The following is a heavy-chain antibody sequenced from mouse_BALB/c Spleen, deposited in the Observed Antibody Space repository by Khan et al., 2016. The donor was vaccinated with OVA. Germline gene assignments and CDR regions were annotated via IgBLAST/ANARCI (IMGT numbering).Heavy chain of an antibody. Sequence: DVQLQESGPGLVKPSQSLSLTCTVTGYSITSDYAWNWIRQFPGNKLEWMGFISYSGNTNYNPSLKSRISITRDTSKNQFFLQLNSVTTEDTATYYCARVYGGDFDYWDQGTTLTVSS. V-gene: IGHV3-2*02. CDR1: GYSITSDYA. CDR3: ARVYGGDFDY. D-gene: IGHD1-1*01. J-gene: IGHJ2*01. CDR2: ISYSGNT.